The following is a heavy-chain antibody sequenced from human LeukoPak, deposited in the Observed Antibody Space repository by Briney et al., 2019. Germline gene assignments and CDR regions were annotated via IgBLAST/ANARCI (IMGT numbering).Heavy chain of an antibody. CDR3: ARHSRQGYSYGYSPGSLDY. Sequence: PSETLSLTCTGSGCSISSYYWSWIRQPPGKGLEWIGYIYYSGSTNYNPSLKSRVTISVDTSKNQFSLKLSSVTAADTAVYYCARHSRQGYSYGYSPGSLDYWGQGTLVTVSS. D-gene: IGHD5-18*01. CDR1: GCSISSYY. J-gene: IGHJ4*02. CDR2: IYYSGST. V-gene: IGHV4-59*01.